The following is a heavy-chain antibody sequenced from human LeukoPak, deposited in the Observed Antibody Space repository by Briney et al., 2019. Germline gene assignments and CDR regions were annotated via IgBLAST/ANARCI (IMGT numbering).Heavy chain of an antibody. D-gene: IGHD4-17*01. V-gene: IGHV3-74*01. CDR3: ATDLG. Sequence: GGSLRLSCAASGFSFTSYWMHWVRQPPGKGLVWVSRVDHDGSGTAYADSVTGRFTISRDNAKNTVYLQMNSLRAEDTAVHYCATDLGWGKGTLVTVSS. J-gene: IGHJ4*02. CDR1: GFSFTSYW. CDR2: VDHDGSGT.